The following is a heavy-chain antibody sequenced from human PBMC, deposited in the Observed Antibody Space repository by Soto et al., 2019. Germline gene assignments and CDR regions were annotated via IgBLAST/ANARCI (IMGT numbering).Heavy chain of an antibody. V-gene: IGHV3-30*18. D-gene: IGHD4-4*01. CDR2: ISYDGSNK. J-gene: IGHJ4*02. Sequence: QVQLVESGGGVVQLGRSLRLSCAASGFTFSSYGMHWVRQAPGKGLEWVAVISYDGSNKYYADSVKGRFTISRDNSKNTLYLQMNSLRAEDTAVYYCAKDRRATGRYFDYWGQGTLVTVSS. CDR3: AKDRRATGRYFDY. CDR1: GFTFSSYG.